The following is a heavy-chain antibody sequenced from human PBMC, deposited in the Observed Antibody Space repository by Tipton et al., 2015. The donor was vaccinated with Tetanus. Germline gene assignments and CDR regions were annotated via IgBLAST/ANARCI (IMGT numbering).Heavy chain of an antibody. V-gene: IGHV1-2*06. CDR3: ARRSELLDAFDI. D-gene: IGHD1-26*01. CDR1: GYTFTGYY. CDR2: INPNSGGT. Sequence: QLVQSGAEVKKPGASVKFSCKASGYTFTGYYMHWVRQAPGQGLERMGRINPNSGGTNYAQKFQGRVTMTRDTSISTAYMELSRLRSDDTAVYYCARRSELLDAFDIWGQGTMVTVSS. J-gene: IGHJ3*02.